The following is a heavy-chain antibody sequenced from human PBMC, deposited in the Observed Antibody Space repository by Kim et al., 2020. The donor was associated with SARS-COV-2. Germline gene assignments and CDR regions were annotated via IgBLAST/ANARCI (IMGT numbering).Heavy chain of an antibody. J-gene: IGHJ4*02. Sequence: ASVKVSCKASGYTFTSYAMHWVRQAPGQRLEWMGWINAGNGYTKYSQKFQGRVTITRDTSASTAYMEVSSLRSEDTAVYYCARGDDILTGYYQFDYWGQGTLVTVSS. CDR3: ARGDDILTGYYQFDY. CDR1: GYTFTSYA. CDR2: INAGNGYT. V-gene: IGHV1-3*01. D-gene: IGHD3-9*01.